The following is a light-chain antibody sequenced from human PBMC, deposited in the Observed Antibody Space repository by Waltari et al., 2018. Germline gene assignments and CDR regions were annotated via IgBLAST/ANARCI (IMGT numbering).Light chain of an antibody. CDR2: DAS. V-gene: IGKV3-11*01. CDR1: QNVNSF. CDR3: QQRGNLPET. Sequence: SCRASQNVNSFLAWDQQNRGQAPRLRIYDASKRATGIPDRISGSGSGTDFTLTISSLEPEDFAIYYCQQRGNLPETFGRGTRVEMK. J-gene: IGKJ2*01.